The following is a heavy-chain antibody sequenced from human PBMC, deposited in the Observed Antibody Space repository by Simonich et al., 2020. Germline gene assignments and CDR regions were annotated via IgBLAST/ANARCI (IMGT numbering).Heavy chain of an antibody. CDR1: GGSISSSSYY. D-gene: IGHD6-13*01. CDR2: IFYSGST. CDR3: ARHAGFAFDI. J-gene: IGHJ3*02. Sequence: QLQLQESGPGLVKPSETLSLTCTVSGGSISSSSYYWGWIRQPPGKGLAWIGSIFYSGSTYYNPSLKSRVTISVDTSKNQFSLKLGSVTAADTAVYYCARHAGFAFDIWGQGTMVTVSS. V-gene: IGHV4-39*01.